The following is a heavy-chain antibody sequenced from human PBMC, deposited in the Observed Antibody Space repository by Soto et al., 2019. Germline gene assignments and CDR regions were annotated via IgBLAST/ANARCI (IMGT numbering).Heavy chain of an antibody. Sequence: SETLSLTCAVSGGSISSYYWSCIRQPPGKGLEWIGYIYYSGSTNYNPSLKSRVTISVDTSKNQFSLKLSSVTAADTAVYYCERQGWFGEFDDAFDIWGQGTMVTVSS. CDR3: ERQGWFGEFDDAFDI. CDR1: GGSISSYY. D-gene: IGHD3-10*01. V-gene: IGHV4-59*08. J-gene: IGHJ3*02. CDR2: IYYSGST.